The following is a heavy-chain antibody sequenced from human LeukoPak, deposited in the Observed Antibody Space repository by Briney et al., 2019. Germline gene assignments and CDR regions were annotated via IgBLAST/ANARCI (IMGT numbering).Heavy chain of an antibody. D-gene: IGHD2-21*02. J-gene: IGHJ5*02. CDR1: GGSISSSSYY. CDR3: GRAPMVVVTRCWFDP. CDR2: IYYSGST. Sequence: SETLSFTCTVSGGSISSSSYYWGWIRQPPGKGLEWIGSIYYSGSTYYNPSLKNRVTISVDTSKNQFSLKLSSVTAADTAVYYCGRAPMVVVTRCWFDPWGQGTLVTVSS. V-gene: IGHV4-39*07.